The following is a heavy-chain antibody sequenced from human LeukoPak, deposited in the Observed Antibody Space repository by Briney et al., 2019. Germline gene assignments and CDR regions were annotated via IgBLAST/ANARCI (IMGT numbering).Heavy chain of an antibody. CDR2: ISYDGSNK. D-gene: IGHD3-22*01. V-gene: IGHV3-30*03. CDR3: ARDPWDDVSGFSGDY. CDR1: GFTFSNYG. J-gene: IGHJ4*02. Sequence: GGSLRLSCAASGFTFSNYGMHWVRQAPGKGLEWVALISYDGSNKYFADSVKGRFTISRDNSKNTLYLQMHSLRDEDTAVYYCARDPWDDVSGFSGDYWGQGTLVTVSS.